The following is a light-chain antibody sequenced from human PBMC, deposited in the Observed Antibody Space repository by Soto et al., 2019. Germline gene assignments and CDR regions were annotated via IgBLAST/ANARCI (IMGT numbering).Light chain of an antibody. Sequence: AIQMTQSLSSLSASVGDRVTITCRASQDIRIDLSWFQQRPGKAPKLLVYAASSLQSGVPSRFSGSGSGTDFTLTISSLQPEDSATYYCLQDYNYPRTFGQGTKVEIK. CDR3: LQDYNYPRT. J-gene: IGKJ1*01. CDR1: QDIRID. CDR2: AAS. V-gene: IGKV1-6*01.